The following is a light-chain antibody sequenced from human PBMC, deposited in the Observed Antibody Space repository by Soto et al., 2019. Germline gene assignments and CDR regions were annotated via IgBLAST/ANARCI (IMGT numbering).Light chain of an antibody. V-gene: IGKV1-5*03. J-gene: IGKJ1*01. CDR2: QAS. CDR3: QCYKDSST. Sequence: DIHMTQSPSTLSASVGDRVTITCRASQIISSWLAWYQQKPGRAPKLLIYQASSSEIGVPSRFSGSGSGTELPITISSLQPDDFATYYIQCYKDSSTFGQGTRLEIK. CDR1: QIISSW.